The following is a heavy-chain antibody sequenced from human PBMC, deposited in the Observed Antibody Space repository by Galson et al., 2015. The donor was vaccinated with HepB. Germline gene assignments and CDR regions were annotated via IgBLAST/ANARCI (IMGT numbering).Heavy chain of an antibody. V-gene: IGHV3-48*01. CDR2: IYRNGLTI. D-gene: IGHD1-14*01. CDR3: ARDSGITGADYF. J-gene: IGHJ4*02. CDR1: GFVFSAYS. Sequence: SLRLSCAASGFVFSAYSMTWVRQARGKGREWVSYIYRNGLTIYYADSVKGRFTMSRENAKNSLYLQMNSLRAEDTAVYYCARDSGITGADYFCGQGTLVPVSS.